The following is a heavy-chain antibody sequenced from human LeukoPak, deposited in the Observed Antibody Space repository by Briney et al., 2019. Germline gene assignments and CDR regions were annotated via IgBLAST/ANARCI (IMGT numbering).Heavy chain of an antibody. V-gene: IGHV3-48*03. D-gene: IGHD2-21*02. CDR3: ARRNCGGDCNTINWFDP. J-gene: IGHJ5*02. Sequence: GGSLRLSCAASGFTFSSYEMNWVRQAPGKGLEWVSYISSSGSTIYYADSVKGRFTISRDNAKNSLYLQMNSLRVEDTAVYYCARRNCGGDCNTINWFDPWGQGTLVTVSS. CDR2: ISSSGSTI. CDR1: GFTFSSYE.